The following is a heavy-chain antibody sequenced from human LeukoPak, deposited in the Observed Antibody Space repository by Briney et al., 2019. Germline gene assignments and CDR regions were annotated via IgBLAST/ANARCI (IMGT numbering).Heavy chain of an antibody. Sequence: PSETLSLTCAVYGGSFSGYYWGWIRQPPGKGLEWIGTIYYSGSTYYNLSLKSRVTISVDTSRNQFSLKLSSVTAADTALYYCATSARGRFSVVDYWGQGTLVTVSS. V-gene: IGHV4-34*01. D-gene: IGHD2-21*01. CDR1: GGSFSGYY. CDR3: ATSARGRFSVVDY. J-gene: IGHJ4*02. CDR2: IYYSGST.